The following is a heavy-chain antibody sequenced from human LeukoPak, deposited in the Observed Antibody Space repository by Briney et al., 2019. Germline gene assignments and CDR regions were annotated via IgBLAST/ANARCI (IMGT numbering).Heavy chain of an antibody. CDR3: ARDPEGSRIAARASGSYYMDV. D-gene: IGHD6-6*01. CDR1: GGSISSYY. CDR2: IYTSGST. V-gene: IGHV4-4*08. Sequence: PSETLSLTCTVSGGSISSYYWSWIRQPPGKGLEWIGYIYTSGSTNYNPSLKSRVTISVDTSKNQFSLKLSSVTAADTAVYYCARDPEGSRIAARASGSYYMDVWGKGTTVTVSS. J-gene: IGHJ6*03.